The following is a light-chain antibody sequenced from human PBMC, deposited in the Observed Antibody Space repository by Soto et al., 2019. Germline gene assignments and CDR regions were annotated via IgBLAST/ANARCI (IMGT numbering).Light chain of an antibody. V-gene: IGKV1-5*01. CDR3: QQFNSKVWT. CDR2: EAS. Sequence: DIQMTQSPSTLSASVGDTVTITCRASQSVSRWLNWYQQKPGKAPRLLIYEASYLESGVPMRFSGRGSGTEFVLTITSLQPADSATYDCQQFNSKVWTFGQGTRVEI. J-gene: IGKJ1*01. CDR1: QSVSRW.